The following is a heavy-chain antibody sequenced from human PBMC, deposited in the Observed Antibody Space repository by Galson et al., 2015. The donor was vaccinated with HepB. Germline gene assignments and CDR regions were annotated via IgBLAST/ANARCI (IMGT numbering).Heavy chain of an antibody. CDR2: IYWNDDK. CDR3: AHRRESTSPDNWFDP. D-gene: IGHD2/OR15-2a*01. CDR1: GFSINTGGVG. Sequence: PALVKPTQTLTLTCTLSGFSINTGGVGVVWIRQPPGKALEWLAVIYWNDDKRYSSSLRSRLTITKDTSKNQVVLTMTNMDPVDIGTYYCAHRRESTSPDNWFDPWGQGTLVTVSS. V-gene: IGHV2-5*01. J-gene: IGHJ5*02.